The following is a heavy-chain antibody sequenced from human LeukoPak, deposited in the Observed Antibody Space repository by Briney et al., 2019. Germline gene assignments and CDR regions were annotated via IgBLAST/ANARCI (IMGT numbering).Heavy chain of an antibody. CDR2: IYYSGST. J-gene: IGHJ2*01. D-gene: IGHD4-17*01. CDR3: ARARRATVTTVNWYFDL. V-gene: IGHV4-59*01. CDR1: GVSISSYY. Sequence: PSETLSLTCTVSGVSISSYYWSWLRQPPGKGLEWIGYIYYSGSTTYNPSLKSRVTISVDTSKNQFSLKLSSVTAADTAVYYCARARRATVTTVNWYFDLWGRGTLVTVSS.